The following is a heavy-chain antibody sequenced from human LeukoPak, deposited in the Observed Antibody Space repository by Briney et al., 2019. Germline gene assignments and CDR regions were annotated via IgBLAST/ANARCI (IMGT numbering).Heavy chain of an antibody. V-gene: IGHV1-46*01. D-gene: IGHD2-15*01. CDR3: ARAIYCSGGSCHWEFDY. Sequence: ASVKVSCKASGYTFTSYYMHWVRQAPGQGLEWMGIINPRDGSISYAQKFQGRVTMTRATSTSTVYMERSSLSSEDTAVYYCARAIYCSGGSCHWEFDYWGQGTLVTVSS. CDR1: GYTFTSYY. J-gene: IGHJ4*02. CDR2: INPRDGSI.